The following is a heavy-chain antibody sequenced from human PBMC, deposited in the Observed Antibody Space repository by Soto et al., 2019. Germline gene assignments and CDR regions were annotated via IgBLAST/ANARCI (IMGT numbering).Heavy chain of an antibody. D-gene: IGHD3-3*01. CDR3: ARRTWRGRADY. CDR1: GFTFSGYN. J-gene: IGHJ4*02. CDR2: IGGSGGDT. Sequence: EVQLVESGGGLGQPGGSLRLSCAASGFTFSGYNMNWVRQAPGRGLEWVSGIGGSGGDTFYADSVKGRFTVSRDNAENTLYLQLNSLRVEDSAIYYCARRTWRGRADYWGQGILVTVSS. V-gene: IGHV3-23*04.